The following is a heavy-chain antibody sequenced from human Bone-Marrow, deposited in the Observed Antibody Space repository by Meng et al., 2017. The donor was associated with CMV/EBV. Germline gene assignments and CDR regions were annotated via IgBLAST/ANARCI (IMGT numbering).Heavy chain of an antibody. J-gene: IGHJ6*02. Sequence: GESLKISCAASGFTFNSYDIHWVRQVTGRGLEWVSAIGTAGDTYYAGSVEGRFTISRENAKNSFYLQMNGLRVGDTAVYYCARGVPEGSNLFFYYGMDVWGQGTTVTVSS. CDR2: IGTAGDT. CDR3: ARGVPEGSNLFFYYGMDV. V-gene: IGHV3-13*01. D-gene: IGHD3-16*02. CDR1: GFTFNSYD.